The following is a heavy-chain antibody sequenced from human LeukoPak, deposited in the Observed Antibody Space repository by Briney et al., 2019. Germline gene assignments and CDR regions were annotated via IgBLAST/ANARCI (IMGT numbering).Heavy chain of an antibody. V-gene: IGHV1-18*04. CDR1: GYTFTSYG. Sequence: ASVKVSCKASGYTFTSYGISWVRQAPGQGLEWMGWISAYNGNTNYAQKLQGRVTMTTDTSTSTAYMELRSLRSDDTAVYYCAGTITVPAAAEFDYWGQGTLVTVSS. CDR2: ISAYNGNT. CDR3: AGTITVPAAAEFDY. J-gene: IGHJ4*02. D-gene: IGHD2-2*01.